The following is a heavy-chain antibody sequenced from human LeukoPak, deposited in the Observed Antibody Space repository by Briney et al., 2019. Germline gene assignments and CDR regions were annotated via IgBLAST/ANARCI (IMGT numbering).Heavy chain of an antibody. D-gene: IGHD3-16*01. CDR2: IYYSANA. Sequence: SETLSLTCSVSGGSITSYYWSWIRQPPGKGLEWIGFIYYSANANYNPSLKSRVTISVDTSKNHLSLKLNSVTAADTAVYYCARHSLGGYDYGDYWGQGTLVTVSS. V-gene: IGHV4-59*08. J-gene: IGHJ4*02. CDR1: GGSITSYY. CDR3: ARHSLGGYDYGDY.